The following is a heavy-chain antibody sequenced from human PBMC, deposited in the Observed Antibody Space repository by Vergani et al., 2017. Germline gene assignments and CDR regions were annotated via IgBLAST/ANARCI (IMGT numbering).Heavy chain of an antibody. CDR3: AKKPGISTTRHYYAMVV. CDR1: GFKFSDHY. CDR2: ISPGASTV. J-gene: IGHJ6*02. V-gene: IGHV3-11*04. D-gene: IGHD1-1*01. Sequence: LEESGVGSVKPGGSLRLSCAASGFKFSDHYMSWIRQAPGKGLEWVSHISPGASTVSYTDSVTGRFTVSRDNDNNSLTLDMSTLRVEDTAVYYCAKKPGISTTRHYYAMVVWGQGTTVTVSS.